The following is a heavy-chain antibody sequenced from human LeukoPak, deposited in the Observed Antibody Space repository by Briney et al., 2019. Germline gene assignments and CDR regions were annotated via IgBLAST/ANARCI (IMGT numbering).Heavy chain of an antibody. J-gene: IGHJ4*02. CDR2: INHSGST. V-gene: IGHV4-34*01. Sequence: GSLRLSCAASGFTFSSYSMNWVRQAPGKGLEWIGEINHSGSTNYNPSLKSRVTISVDTSKNQFSLKLSSVTAADTAVYYCARPPHYWGQGTLVTVSS. CDR1: GFTFSSYS. CDR3: ARPPHY.